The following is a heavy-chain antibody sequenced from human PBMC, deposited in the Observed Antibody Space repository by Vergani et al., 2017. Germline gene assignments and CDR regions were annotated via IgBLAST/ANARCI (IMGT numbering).Heavy chain of an antibody. D-gene: IGHD3-3*01. CDR2: IIPIFGTA. J-gene: IGHJ6*03. V-gene: IGHV1-69*01. CDR3: ASRYDFWSGYCTGYIDVGGNYYYMDV. CDR1: GGTFSSYA. Sequence: QVQLVQSGAEVKKPGSSVKVSCKASGGTFSSYAISWVRQAPGQGLEWMGGIIPIFGTANYAQKFQGRVTVTADDSTVTAYMELGSLRSEDTALYYCASRYDFWSGYCTGYIDVGGNYYYMDVWGKGTTVTVSS.